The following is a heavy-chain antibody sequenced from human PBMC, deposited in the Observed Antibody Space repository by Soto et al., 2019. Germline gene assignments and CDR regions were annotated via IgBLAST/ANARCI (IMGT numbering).Heavy chain of an antibody. J-gene: IGHJ6*03. CDR3: SIIWSNEQPYYDLYV. D-gene: IGHD1-1*01. CDR2: IIPILGIA. Sequence: ASVKVSCKGSGGTFSSYTISWVRQAPGQKHEWMGRIIPILGIANYAQKFQGRVTITADKSTSTAYMELSSLRSEDTAVYYCSIIWSNEQPYYDLYVPARRTTVTVS. CDR1: GGTFSSYT. V-gene: IGHV1-69*02.